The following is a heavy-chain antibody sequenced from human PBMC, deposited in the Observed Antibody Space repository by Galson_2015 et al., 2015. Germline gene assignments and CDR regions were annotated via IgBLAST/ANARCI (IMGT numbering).Heavy chain of an antibody. CDR2: IYYSGST. J-gene: IGHJ4*02. D-gene: IGHD3-22*01. CDR3: ARGTSTGYLLDY. CDR1: VGSLSSGGYY. Sequence: TLSLTCTVSVGSLSSGGYYWSWIRQHPGKGLEWIGYIYYSGSTFYNPSLKTRVTISQDTSKNQFSLNLNSVTAADTAVYYCARGTSTGYLLDYWGQGTLVTVSS. V-gene: IGHV4-31*03.